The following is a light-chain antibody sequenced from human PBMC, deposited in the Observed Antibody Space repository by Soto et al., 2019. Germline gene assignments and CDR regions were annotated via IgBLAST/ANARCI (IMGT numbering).Light chain of an antibody. V-gene: IGKV3-15*01. CDR3: QQYHNWPPQYT. Sequence: EIVMTQSPASLSVSPGDGATLSCRASQSVASNVAWYQQQPGQGPRLLIHGASTRAVGVPARFSGSGSGTDFTLTISRLQSEDFAVYYGQQYHNWPPQYTFGQGTKLQI. J-gene: IGKJ2*01. CDR1: QSVASN. CDR2: GAS.